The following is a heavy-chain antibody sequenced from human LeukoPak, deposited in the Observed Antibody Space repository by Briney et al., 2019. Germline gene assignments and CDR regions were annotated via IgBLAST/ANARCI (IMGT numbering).Heavy chain of an antibody. V-gene: IGHV3-23*01. D-gene: IGHD3-22*01. J-gene: IGHJ4*02. Sequence: GGSLRLSCAASGVTLSSYAMSWGRQAPGKGLEWVSGISSSGSGGNTYYADSVKGRFTISRDSSKNTLFLHMNTLRAEDTAIYYCAKAYESGYWGQGTLVTVSS. CDR3: AKAYESGY. CDR2: ISSSGSGGNT. CDR1: GVTLSSYA.